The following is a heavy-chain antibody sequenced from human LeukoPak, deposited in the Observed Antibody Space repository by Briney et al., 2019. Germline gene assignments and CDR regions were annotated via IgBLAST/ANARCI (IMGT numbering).Heavy chain of an antibody. CDR2: IYPGDSDT. J-gene: IGHJ5*02. V-gene: IGHV5-51*01. CDR1: GYSFTSYW. Sequence: GESLKISCKGSGYSFTSYWIGWVRQMPGKGLEWMGIIYPGDSDTRYSPSFQGQVTISADKSISTAYLQWSSLKASDTAMYYCARQWAQMYYYGSGPLGLWFDPWGQGTLVTVSS. CDR3: ARQWAQMYYYGSGPLGLWFDP. D-gene: IGHD3-10*01.